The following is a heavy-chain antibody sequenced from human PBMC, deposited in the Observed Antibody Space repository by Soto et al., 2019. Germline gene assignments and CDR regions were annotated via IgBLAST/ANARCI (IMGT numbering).Heavy chain of an antibody. Sequence: ASVKVSCKASGYTFTGYYMHWVRQAPGQGLEWMGWINPNSGGTNYAQKFQGWVTMTRDTSISTAYMELSRLRSDDTAVYYCARGEEDIVVLVAADYGIVVWGQGTTVTVSS. D-gene: IGHD2-15*01. V-gene: IGHV1-2*04. CDR1: GYTFTGYY. CDR2: INPNSGGT. CDR3: ARGEEDIVVLVAADYGIVV. J-gene: IGHJ6*02.